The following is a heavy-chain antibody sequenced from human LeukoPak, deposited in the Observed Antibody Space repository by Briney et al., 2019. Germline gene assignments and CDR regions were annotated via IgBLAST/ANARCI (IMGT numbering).Heavy chain of an antibody. V-gene: IGHV1-8*01. CDR2: MNPNSGNT. CDR3: ARSPRNYWANYYYYMDV. J-gene: IGHJ6*03. CDR1: GYTFTSYD. Sequence: ASVKVSCKASGYTFTSYDINWVRQATGQGLEWMGWMNPNSGNTGYAQKFQGRVTMTRNTSISTAHMELSSLRSEDTAVYYCARSPRNYWANYYYYMDVWGKGTTVTVSS. D-gene: IGHD1-7*01.